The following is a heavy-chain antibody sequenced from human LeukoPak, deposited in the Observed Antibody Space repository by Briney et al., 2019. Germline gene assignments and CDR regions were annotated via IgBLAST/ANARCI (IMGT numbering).Heavy chain of an antibody. Sequence: SVKVSCKASGGTFSSYAISWVRQAPGQGLEWMGGIIPIFGTANYAQKFQGRVTITADESTSTAYMELSSLRSEDTAVYYCARDSRMVRGVKGGAFDIWGQGTMVTVSS. CDR2: IIPIFGTA. V-gene: IGHV1-69*13. D-gene: IGHD3-10*01. CDR3: ARDSRMVRGVKGGAFDI. CDR1: GGTFSSYA. J-gene: IGHJ3*02.